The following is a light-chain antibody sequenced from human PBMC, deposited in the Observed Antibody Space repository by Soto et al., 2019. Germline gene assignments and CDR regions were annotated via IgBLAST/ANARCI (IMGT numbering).Light chain of an antibody. CDR3: QQYGSSPLFT. J-gene: IGKJ3*01. V-gene: IGKV3-20*01. CDR1: QSVSSSY. CDR2: GAS. Sequence: EIVLTQSPGTLSLSPGERATLSCRASQSVSSSYLAWYQQKPGQAPRLLISGASSRSTGIPDRFSGSGSGTDFNLTISRLEAEDFAEYYCQQYGSSPLFTFCPGTKVDIK.